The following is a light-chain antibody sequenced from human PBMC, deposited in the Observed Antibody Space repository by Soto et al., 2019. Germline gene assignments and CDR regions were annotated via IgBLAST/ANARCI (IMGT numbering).Light chain of an antibody. Sequence: AIRMTQSPSSFSASTGDRVTITCRASQGISSYLAWYQQKPGKAPKLLIYAASTLQSGVQSRFSGSGSGTDFTLTISCLPSEDLATYYCQQYYSYPLTFGGGTKVEIK. V-gene: IGKV1-8*01. J-gene: IGKJ4*01. CDR2: AAS. CDR1: QGISSY. CDR3: QQYYSYPLT.